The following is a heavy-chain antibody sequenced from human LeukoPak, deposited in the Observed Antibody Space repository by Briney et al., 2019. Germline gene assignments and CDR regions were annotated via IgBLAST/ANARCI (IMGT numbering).Heavy chain of an antibody. J-gene: IGHJ3*02. D-gene: IGHD3-22*01. CDR2: ISGSGGST. Sequence: PGGSLRLSCAASGFTFSSYAMGWVRQAPGKGLEWVSAISGSGGSTYYADSVKGRFTISRDNSKNTLYLQMNSLRAEDTAVYYCAKDHPTVPYYYDSSGYHDAFDIWGQGTMVTVSS. CDR1: GFTFSSYA. V-gene: IGHV3-23*01. CDR3: AKDHPTVPYYYDSSGYHDAFDI.